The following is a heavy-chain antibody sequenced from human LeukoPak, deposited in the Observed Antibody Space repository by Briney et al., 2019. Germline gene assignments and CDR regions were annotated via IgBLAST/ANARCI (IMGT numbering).Heavy chain of an antibody. CDR2: IYYSGST. CDR3: ARGEVLGGSTYYFDY. Sequence: SETLSLTCTVSGGSISSGGYYWSWIRQHPGKGLEWIGYIYYSGSTYYNPSLKGRVTISVDTSKNQFSLKLSSVTAADTAVYYCARGEVLGGSTYYFDYWGQGTLVTVSS. CDR1: GGSISSGGYY. J-gene: IGHJ4*02. D-gene: IGHD3-16*01. V-gene: IGHV4-31*03.